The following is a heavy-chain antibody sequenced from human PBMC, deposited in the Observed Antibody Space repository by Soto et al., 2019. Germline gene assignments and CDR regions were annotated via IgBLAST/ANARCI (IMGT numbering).Heavy chain of an antibody. J-gene: IGHJ2*01. CDR3: FIARKSRLTGYRAGLEFLRNRSSDL. Sequence: RQHPVKGLEWIGYIYYSGSIYYNPSLKSRVTISVDTSKNQFSLKLSSVTAADTAVYYFFIARKSRLTGYRAGLEFLRNRSSDL. D-gene: IGHD6-13*01. V-gene: IGHV4-31*02. CDR2: IYYSGSI.